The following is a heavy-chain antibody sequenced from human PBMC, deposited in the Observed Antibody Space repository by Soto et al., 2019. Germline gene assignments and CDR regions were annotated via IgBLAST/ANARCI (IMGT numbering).Heavy chain of an antibody. Sequence: GGSLRLSCAASGFTFNNYAMNWVRQAPGKGLEWVSSISDRGGKRYYADSVKGRFTISRDNSKRTLFLQMNSLRVEDTAIYYCAKEYYDSRAYYWPNTFDIWGQGTMVTVSS. D-gene: IGHD3-22*01. CDR1: GFTFNNYA. J-gene: IGHJ3*02. V-gene: IGHV3-23*01. CDR2: ISDRGGKR. CDR3: AKEYYDSRAYYWPNTFDI.